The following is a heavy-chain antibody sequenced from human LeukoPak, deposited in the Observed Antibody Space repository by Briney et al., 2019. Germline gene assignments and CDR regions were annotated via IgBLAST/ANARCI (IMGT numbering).Heavy chain of an antibody. CDR2: ISGSGGST. J-gene: IGHJ4*02. CDR1: GFTFSSDA. CDR3: AKANYVWGSYPLFDY. V-gene: IGHV3-23*01. D-gene: IGHD3-16*01. Sequence: GGSLRLSCAASGFTFSSDAMSWVRQAPGEGLEWVSAISGSGGSTYYADSVKGLFTISRDNSKNTLYLQMNSLRAEDTAVYSCAKANYVWGSYPLFDYWGQGTLVTVSS.